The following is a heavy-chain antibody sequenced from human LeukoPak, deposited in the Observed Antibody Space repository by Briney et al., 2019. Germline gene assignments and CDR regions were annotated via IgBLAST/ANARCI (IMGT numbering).Heavy chain of an antibody. CDR3: ASVSTYYDFWSGYYIDAFDI. CDR2: IYHSGST. Sequence: SETLSLTCTVSGYSISSGYYWGWIRQPPGKGLEWIGSIYHSGSTYYNPSLKSRVTISVDTSKNQFSLKLSSVTAADTAVYYCASVSTYYDFWSGYYIDAFDIWGQGTMVTVSS. J-gene: IGHJ3*02. V-gene: IGHV4-38-2*02. D-gene: IGHD3-3*01. CDR1: GYSISSGYY.